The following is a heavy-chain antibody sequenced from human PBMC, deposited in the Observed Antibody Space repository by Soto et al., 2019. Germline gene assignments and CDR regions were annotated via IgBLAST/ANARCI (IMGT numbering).Heavy chain of an antibody. CDR3: AKVAETHYYYYYYMDV. CDR1: GFTFSSYG. V-gene: IGHV3-30*18. CDR2: ISYDGSNK. J-gene: IGHJ6*03. Sequence: GGSLRLSCAASGFTFSSYGMHWVRQAPGKGLEWVAVISYDGSNKYYADSVKGRFTISRDNSKNTLYLQMNSLRAEDTAVYYCAKVAETHYYYYYYMDVWGKGTTVTVSS. D-gene: IGHD2-15*01.